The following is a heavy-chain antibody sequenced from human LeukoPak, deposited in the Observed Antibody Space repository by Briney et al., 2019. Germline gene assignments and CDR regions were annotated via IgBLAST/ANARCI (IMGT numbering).Heavy chain of an antibody. V-gene: IGHV4-61*02. D-gene: IGHD4-11*01. J-gene: IGHJ6*03. Sequence: SETLSLTCTVSGGSISSGSYYWSWIRQPAGKGLEWIGRIYTSGSTNYNPSLKSRVTISVDTSKNQFSLKLSSVTAADTAVYYCARARYSNYGDYYYMDVWAKGPRSPSP. CDR2: IYTSGST. CDR3: ARARYSNYGDYYYMDV. CDR1: GGSISSGSYY.